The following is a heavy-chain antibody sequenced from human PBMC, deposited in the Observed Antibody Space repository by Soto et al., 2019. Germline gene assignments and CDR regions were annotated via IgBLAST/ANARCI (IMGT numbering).Heavy chain of an antibody. Sequence: QVQLQESGPGLVKPSETLSLTCTVSAASSSSFYWSWIRQPPGKGLEWIGYMNNIGRTNYNPSLKIRVPISLDTSTNQFPLNLTSVIAADTAVYYCARSFCRDAVRCNWFDPWGQGTLVTVSS. CDR2: MNNIGRT. D-gene: IGHD2-8*01. J-gene: IGHJ5*02. CDR3: ARSFCRDAVRCNWFDP. V-gene: IGHV4-59*01. CDR1: AASSSSFY.